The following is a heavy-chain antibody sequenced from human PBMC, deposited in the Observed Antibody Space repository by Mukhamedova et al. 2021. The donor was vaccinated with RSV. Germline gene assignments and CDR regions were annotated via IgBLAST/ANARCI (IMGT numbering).Heavy chain of an antibody. Sequence: VRQAPGKGPEWVSGISWNSGNIGYAGSVKGRFTISRDNARNSLYLQMDSLRPEDTAFYYCVKDYDAQLWGFHSWGQGTPVTVSS. CDR3: VKDYDAQLWGFHS. D-gene: IGHD1-1*01. J-gene: IGHJ1*01. V-gene: IGHV3-9*01. CDR2: ISWNSGNI.